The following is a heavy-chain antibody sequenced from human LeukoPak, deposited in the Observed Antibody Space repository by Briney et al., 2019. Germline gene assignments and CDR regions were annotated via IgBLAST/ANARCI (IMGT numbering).Heavy chain of an antibody. V-gene: IGHV1-2*02. CDR3: ARGPARGVIKTDY. D-gene: IGHD3-10*01. CDR2: INPNSGGT. CDR1: GYTFTGCY. Sequence: ASVKVSCKASGYTFTGCYMHWVRQAPGQGLEWMGWINPNSGGTNYAQKFQGRVTMTRDTSISTAYMELSRLRSDDTAVYYCARGPARGVIKTDYWGQGTLVTVSS. J-gene: IGHJ4*02.